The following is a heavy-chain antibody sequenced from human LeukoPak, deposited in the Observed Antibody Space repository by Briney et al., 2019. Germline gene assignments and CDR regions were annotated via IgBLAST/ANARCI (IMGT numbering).Heavy chain of an antibody. CDR2: IYHSGST. J-gene: IGHJ4*02. D-gene: IGHD6-19*01. Sequence: PSETLSLTCTVSGGSISSGGYYWSWIRQPPGKGLEWIGYIYHSGSTYYNPSLKSRVTISVDTSKNQFSLKLSSVTAADTAVYYCARTSSGWYGGLLDYWGQGTLVTVSS. CDR3: ARTSSGWYGGLLDY. CDR1: GGSISSGGYY. V-gene: IGHV4-30-2*01.